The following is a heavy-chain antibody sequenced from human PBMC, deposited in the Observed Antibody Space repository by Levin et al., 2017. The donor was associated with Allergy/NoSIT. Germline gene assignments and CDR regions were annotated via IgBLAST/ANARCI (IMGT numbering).Heavy chain of an antibody. CDR1: GFTFTSSA. CDR3: AAASSGPYDSFDY. CDR2: IVVGSGNT. V-gene: IGHV1-58*01. J-gene: IGHJ4*02. D-gene: IGHD3-3*01. Sequence: SVKVSCKASGFTFTSSAVQWVRQARGQRLEWIGWIVVGSGNTNYAQKFQERVTITRDMSTSTAYMELSSLRSEDTAVYYCAAASSGPYDSFDYWGQGTLVTVSS.